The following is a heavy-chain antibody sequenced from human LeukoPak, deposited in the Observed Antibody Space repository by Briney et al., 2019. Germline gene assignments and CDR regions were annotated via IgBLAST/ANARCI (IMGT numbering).Heavy chain of an antibody. V-gene: IGHV3-30*02. D-gene: IGHD3-10*01. CDR3: AKSGPYGSGSYSLDY. Sequence: GGSLRLSCAASGFTFSSYGMHWVRQAPRKGLEWVALIRYDGSNKYYADSVKGRFTISRDNSKNTLYPQMNSLRAEDTAVYYCAKSGPYGSGSYSLDYWGQGTLVTVSS. J-gene: IGHJ4*02. CDR1: GFTFSSYG. CDR2: IRYDGSNK.